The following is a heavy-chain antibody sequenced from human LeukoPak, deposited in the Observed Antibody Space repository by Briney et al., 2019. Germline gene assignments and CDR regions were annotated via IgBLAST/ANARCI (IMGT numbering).Heavy chain of an antibody. CDR2: IYPGDSDT. CDR3: ARARYCSGGSCYAEY. V-gene: IGHV5-51*01. D-gene: IGHD2-15*01. J-gene: IGHJ4*02. Sequence: GESLKISCQGSGYTFTTYWIGWVRQMPGKGLEWMGIIYPGDSDTRYSPSFQGQVTISADKSISTAYLQWSSLKASDTAMYYCARARYCSGGSCYAEYWGQGTLVTASS. CDR1: GYTFTTYW.